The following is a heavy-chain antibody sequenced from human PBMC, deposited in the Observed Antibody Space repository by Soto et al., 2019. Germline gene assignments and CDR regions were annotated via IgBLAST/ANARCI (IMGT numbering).Heavy chain of an antibody. CDR2: IIPILGIA. V-gene: IGHV1-69*02. CDR3: ARWDCSSTSCSFDP. J-gene: IGHJ5*02. Sequence: QVQLVQSGAEVKKPGSSVKVSCKASGGTFSSYTISWVRQAPGQGLEWMGRIIPILGIANYAQKFQGRVTITADKSTSPAYVELSSLRSEDTAVYYCARWDCSSTSCSFDPWGQGTLVTVSS. CDR1: GGTFSSYT. D-gene: IGHD2-2*01.